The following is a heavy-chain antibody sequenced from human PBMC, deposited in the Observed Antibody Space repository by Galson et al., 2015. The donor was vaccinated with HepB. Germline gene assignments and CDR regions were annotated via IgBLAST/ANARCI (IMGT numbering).Heavy chain of an antibody. Sequence: SLRLSCAASGFTFSGSAIQWVRQASGGGLEWVGRIGSKADNYATAYTASVKGRFTISRDDSKSTASLQMSRLKTEDTAVYYWIRLGNLVGYSSSWGQGTLVTVSS. CDR2: IGSKADNYAT. V-gene: IGHV3-73*01. J-gene: IGHJ4*02. CDR1: GFTFSGSA. D-gene: IGHD5-18*01. CDR3: IRLGNLVGYSSS.